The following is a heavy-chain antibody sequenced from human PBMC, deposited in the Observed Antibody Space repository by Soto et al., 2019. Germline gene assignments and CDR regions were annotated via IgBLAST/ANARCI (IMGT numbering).Heavy chain of an antibody. CDR2: IYYSGST. Sequence: SETLSLTCTVSGGSISSSSYYWGWIRQPPGKGLEWIGSIYYSGSTFYNPSLKSRVTISVDTSKSQFSLKLSSVTAEDTAVYYCARDYLVVPHRVIDYWGQGTLVTVSS. D-gene: IGHD2-2*01. J-gene: IGHJ4*02. V-gene: IGHV4-39*02. CDR3: ARDYLVVPHRVIDY. CDR1: GGSISSSSYY.